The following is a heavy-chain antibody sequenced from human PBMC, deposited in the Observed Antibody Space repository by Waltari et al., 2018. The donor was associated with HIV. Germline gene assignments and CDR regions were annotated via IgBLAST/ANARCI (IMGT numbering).Heavy chain of an antibody. J-gene: IGHJ4*02. V-gene: IGHV4-38-2*01. D-gene: IGHD3-22*01. CDR3: ARVPHYYDGSGPPVLDYFDY. CDR2: ADRSGST. CDR1: DYSINGGYY. Sequence: QVQLQESGPGLVKPSETLSLICAVSDYSINGGYYWGWFRQPPGKGLEYIGSADRSGSTYYNPSLKSRVTISVDTSKNQFSLKVSSVTAADTAVYYCARVPHYYDGSGPPVLDYFDYWGQGTLVTVSS.